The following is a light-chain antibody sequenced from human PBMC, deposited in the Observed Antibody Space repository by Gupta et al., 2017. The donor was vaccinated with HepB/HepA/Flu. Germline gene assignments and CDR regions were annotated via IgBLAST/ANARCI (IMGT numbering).Light chain of an antibody. Sequence: EIVMTQSPATLSVSPGERATLSCRASQSVSDKLAWYQQKPGQAPRLLIYAASTRATGVAARFRGSGSVTEFTLSISSLQSEDFAIYYCQQYYAWPLTFGGGTKVEIK. CDR3: QQYYAWPLT. CDR1: QSVSDK. V-gene: IGKV3-15*01. CDR2: AAS. J-gene: IGKJ4*01.